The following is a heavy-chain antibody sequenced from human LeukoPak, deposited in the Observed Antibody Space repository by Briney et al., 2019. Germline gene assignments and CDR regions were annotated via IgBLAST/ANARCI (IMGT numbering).Heavy chain of an antibody. CDR1: GGSFSGYY. J-gene: IGHJ4*02. CDR2: MSYSGST. D-gene: IGHD6-19*01. V-gene: IGHV4-39*01. CDR3: ARRYSSAWFFDY. Sequence: SETLSLTCAVYGGSFSGYYWGWVRQPPGKGLEWIGSMSYSGSTYYSPSLKSGGTISVDTSKNQFSLNLNSVTAADTAVYYCARRYSSAWFFDYWGQGTLVTVSS.